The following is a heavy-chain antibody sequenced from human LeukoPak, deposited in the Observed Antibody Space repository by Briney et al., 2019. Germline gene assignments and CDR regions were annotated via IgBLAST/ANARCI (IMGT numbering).Heavy chain of an antibody. CDR2: INHSGST. D-gene: IGHD5-24*01. V-gene: IGHV4-34*01. Sequence: PSETLSLTCAVYGGPFSGYYWSWIRQPPGKGLEWIGEINHSGSTNYNPSLMSRVTISVDTSKNQFSLKLSSVTAADTAVYYCARYSQRWLQSRGGWFDPWGQGTLVTVSS. J-gene: IGHJ5*02. CDR3: ARYSQRWLQSRGGWFDP. CDR1: GGPFSGYY.